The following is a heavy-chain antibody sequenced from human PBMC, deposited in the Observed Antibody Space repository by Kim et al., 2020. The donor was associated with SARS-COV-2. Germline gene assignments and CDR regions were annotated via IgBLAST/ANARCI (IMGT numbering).Heavy chain of an antibody. CDR3: ARYQGDTYYYESSGYRRGYYLDY. V-gene: IGHV4-59*01. CDR1: GGSISGYY. J-gene: IGHJ4*02. Sequence: SETLSLTCTVSGGSISGYYWSWIRQPPGKGLEWIGYINYSGNTNYNPSLRGRVTISRDTSRNQFSLKLSSVTAADTAVYYCARYQGDTYYYESSGYRRGYYLDYWGQGTLAPVSA. D-gene: IGHD3-22*01. CDR2: INYSGNT.